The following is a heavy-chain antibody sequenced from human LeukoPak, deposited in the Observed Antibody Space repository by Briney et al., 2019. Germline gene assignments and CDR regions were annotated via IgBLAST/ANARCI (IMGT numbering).Heavy chain of an antibody. J-gene: IGHJ4*02. V-gene: IGHV1-46*01. CDR3: ARDSSSWAVDY. Sequence: ASVKVSCKASGYTFTSYGISWVRQAPGQGLEWMGIINPSGGSTSYAQKFQGRVTMTRDTSTSTVYMDLSSLRSEDTAVYYCARDSSSWAVDYWGQGTLVTVSS. D-gene: IGHD6-13*01. CDR1: GYTFTSYG. CDR2: INPSGGST.